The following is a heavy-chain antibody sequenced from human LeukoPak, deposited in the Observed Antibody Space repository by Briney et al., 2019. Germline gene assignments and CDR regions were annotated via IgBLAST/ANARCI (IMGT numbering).Heavy chain of an antibody. CDR1: GFTFSDHY. CDR2: TRTKAKDYTT. J-gene: IGHJ6*02. Sequence: PGGSLRLSCATSGFTFSDHYMDWVRQAPGKGLEWVARTRTKAKDYTTEYAASVKGRFTVSRDESMHSLYLQMNSLTTEDTAVYYCARGPTVTFNYHYGMDVWGQGTTVTVSS. CDR3: ARGPTVTFNYHYGMDV. V-gene: IGHV3-72*01. D-gene: IGHD4-17*01.